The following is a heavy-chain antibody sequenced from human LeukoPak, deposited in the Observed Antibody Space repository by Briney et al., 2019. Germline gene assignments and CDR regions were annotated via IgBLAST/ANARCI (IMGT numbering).Heavy chain of an antibody. Sequence: PGASLRLSCAASAFTFSSYSMNWVRQAPGQGLEWVSYISHSSSIITYADSVKGRFTISRDNAKKSVYLQMSSLRDEDTAVYYCVRDRDWSFDYWGQGTLVTVSS. D-gene: IGHD2-21*02. CDR1: AFTFSSYS. CDR3: VRDRDWSFDY. V-gene: IGHV3-48*02. CDR2: ISHSSSII. J-gene: IGHJ4*02.